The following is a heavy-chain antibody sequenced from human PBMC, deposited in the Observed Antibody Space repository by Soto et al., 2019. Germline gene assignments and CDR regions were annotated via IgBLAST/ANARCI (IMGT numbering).Heavy chain of an antibody. Sequence: GGSLRLSCAASGFTFSSYAMSWVRQAPGKGLEWVSAISGSGGSTYSADSVKGRFTISRDNSKNTLYLQMNILRAEDTAVYYCAKSVATIGGYSDYWGQGPLVTVPS. V-gene: IGHV3-23*01. J-gene: IGHJ4*02. CDR1: GFTFSSYA. CDR2: ISGSGGST. CDR3: AKSVATIGGYSDY. D-gene: IGHD5-12*01.